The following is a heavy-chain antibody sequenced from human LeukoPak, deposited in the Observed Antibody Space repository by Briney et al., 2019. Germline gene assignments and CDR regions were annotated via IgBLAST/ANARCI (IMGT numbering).Heavy chain of an antibody. CDR3: ARAQYYLDS. V-gene: IGHV3-11*06. CDR2: ITSTSSYR. J-gene: IGHJ4*02. Sequence: PGGSLRLSCAASGFTFSDYYMSWIRQAPGKGLEWVSYITSTSSYRDYADSVRGRFTISRDNAKNAVFLQMNSLRAEDTAVYYCARAQYYLDSWGQGALVTVSS. CDR1: GFTFSDYY.